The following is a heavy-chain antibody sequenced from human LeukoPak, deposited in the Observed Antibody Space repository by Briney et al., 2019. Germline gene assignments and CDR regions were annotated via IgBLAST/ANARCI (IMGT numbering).Heavy chain of an antibody. Sequence: PPETLSLTCTVSGGSISSSSFYWSWIRQPPGKGLEWIGYIYYSGGTNYNPSLKSRVTISVDTSKNQFSLRLNSVTAADTAVYYCARDRYNHYGAFDFWGLGTLVTVSS. D-gene: IGHD5-24*01. CDR3: ARDRYNHYGAFDF. V-gene: IGHV4-61*01. CDR1: GGSISSSSFY. J-gene: IGHJ3*01. CDR2: IYYSGGT.